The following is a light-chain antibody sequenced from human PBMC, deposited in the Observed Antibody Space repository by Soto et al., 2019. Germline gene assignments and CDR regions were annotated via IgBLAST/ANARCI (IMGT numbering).Light chain of an antibody. V-gene: IGKV3-20*01. Sequence: ESVLTQSPGTLSLSPGERATLSCRASQSVSSSYLAWYQQKPGQAPRLLIYGASSRATGIPYRFSGSGSGKDFTLTISRLEPEDFAVYYCQQYGSSPGTFGQGTKVEIK. CDR2: GAS. CDR3: QQYGSSPGT. J-gene: IGKJ1*01. CDR1: QSVSSSY.